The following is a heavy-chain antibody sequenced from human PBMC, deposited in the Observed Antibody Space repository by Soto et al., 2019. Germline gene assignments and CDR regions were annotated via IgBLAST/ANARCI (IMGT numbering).Heavy chain of an antibody. CDR2: ISSDGSTT. CDR1: GFSFSSYW. J-gene: IGHJ1*01. V-gene: IGHV3-74*01. CDR3: ARADFWSGYYNF. D-gene: IGHD3-3*01. Sequence: GGSLRLSCAVSGFSFSSYWMHWVRQAPGKGLVWVSRISSDGSTTSYADSVKGRFTISRDNAKNTLYLQMNSLRAEDTAVYYCARADFWSGYYNFWGQGTLVTVSS.